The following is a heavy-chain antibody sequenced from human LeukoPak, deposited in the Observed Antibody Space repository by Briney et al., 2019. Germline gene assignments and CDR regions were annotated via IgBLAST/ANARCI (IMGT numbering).Heavy chain of an antibody. Sequence: PSETLSLTCTVPGGSISRSSYYWGWLRQPPGTGLEWIGSIYYSGSTYYNPSLKSRVTISVDTSKNQFSLKLSSVTAADTAVYYCARIGISSSSLGFNYWGQGILVTVSS. CDR3: ARIGISSSSLGFNY. CDR1: GGSISRSSYY. D-gene: IGHD6-6*01. V-gene: IGHV4-39*01. J-gene: IGHJ4*02. CDR2: IYYSGST.